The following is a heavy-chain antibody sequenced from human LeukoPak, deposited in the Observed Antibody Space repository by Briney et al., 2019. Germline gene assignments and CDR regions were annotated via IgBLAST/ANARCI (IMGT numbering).Heavy chain of an antibody. V-gene: IGHV1-69*06. J-gene: IGHJ4*02. CDR2: IIPIFGTA. CDR1: GGTFSSYA. D-gene: IGHD3-10*01. Sequence: GSSVKVSCKASGGTFSSYAISWVRQAPGQGLEWMGGIIPIFGTANYAQKSRGRVTITADKSTSTAYMELSSLRSEDTAVYYCARRSVGDYGSGSYFDYWGQGTLVTVSS. CDR3: ARRSVGDYGSGSYFDY.